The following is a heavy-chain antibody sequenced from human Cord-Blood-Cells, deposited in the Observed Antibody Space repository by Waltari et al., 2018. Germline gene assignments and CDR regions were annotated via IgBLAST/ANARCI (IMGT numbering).Heavy chain of an antibody. CDR2: IIPIFGTA. CDR1: GGTFSSYA. V-gene: IGHV1-69*01. CDR3: AKAAGSGSYFSYYYGMDV. J-gene: IGHJ6*02. D-gene: IGHD3-10*01. Sequence: QVQLVQSGAEVKKPGSSVKVSCKASGGTFSSYAISWVRQATGQGLEWMGGIIPIFGTANYAQKFQGRVTITADESTSTAYMELSSLRSEDTAVYYCAKAAGSGSYFSYYYGMDVWGQGTTVTVSS.